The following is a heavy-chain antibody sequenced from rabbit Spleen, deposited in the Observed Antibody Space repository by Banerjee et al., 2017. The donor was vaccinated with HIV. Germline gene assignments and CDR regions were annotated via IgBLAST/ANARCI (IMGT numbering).Heavy chain of an antibody. CDR3: ARDAGTSFSTYGMDL. V-gene: IGHV1S45*01. CDR2: IAGSSDST. D-gene: IGHD8-1*01. Sequence: QEQLVESGGGLVQPGGSLKLSCKASGFDFSSYGVSWVRQAQGKGLEWISCIAGSSDSTYSATWAKGRFTLSKTSSTTVTLQMTSLTAADTATYFCARDAGTSFSTYGMDLWGQGTSSPS. CDR1: GFDFSSYG. J-gene: IGHJ6*01.